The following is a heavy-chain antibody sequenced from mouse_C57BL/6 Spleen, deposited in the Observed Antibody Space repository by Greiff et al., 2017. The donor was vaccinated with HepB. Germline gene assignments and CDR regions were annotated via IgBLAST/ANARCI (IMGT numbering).Heavy chain of an antibody. V-gene: IGHV1-61*01. CDR1: GYTFTSYW. Sequence: QVQLQQPGAELVRPGSSVKLSCKASGYTFTSYWMDWVKQRPGQGLEWIGNIYPSDSETHYNQKFKDKATLTVDKSSSTAYMQLSSLTSGDSAVYYCARGGNYGYFDVWGTGTTVTVSS. CDR3: ARGGNYGYFDV. J-gene: IGHJ1*03. CDR2: IYPSDSET. D-gene: IGHD2-1*01.